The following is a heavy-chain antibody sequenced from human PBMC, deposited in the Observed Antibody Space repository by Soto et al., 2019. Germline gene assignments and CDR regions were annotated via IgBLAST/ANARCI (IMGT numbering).Heavy chain of an antibody. J-gene: IGHJ5*01. Sequence: SETLSLTCAVNGGSFSGYYWSWIRQPPGKGLEWIVEFNHSGSTNYNPSLKSRVSISDDTSKNQFSLKLTSVTAADTAVYYCARGQWLSKYSESRGWFDSWGQGTLVTVSS. V-gene: IGHV4-34*01. CDR3: ARGQWLSKYSESRGWFDS. CDR1: GGSFSGYY. CDR2: FNHSGST. D-gene: IGHD3-22*01.